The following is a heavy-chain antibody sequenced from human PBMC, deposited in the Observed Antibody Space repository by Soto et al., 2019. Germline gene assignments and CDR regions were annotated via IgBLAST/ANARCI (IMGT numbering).Heavy chain of an antibody. Sequence: SVKVSCKASGGTFSNHAISWVRQAPGQGLEWVGGIIPMFPTADYAQRFQGRVTITADDSTTTVYMELSGLRSEDTAMYYCARDDATYCGGDSYRYLYYGMDVWGQGTTVTVSS. D-gene: IGHD2-21*02. J-gene: IGHJ6*02. V-gene: IGHV1-69*13. CDR3: ARDDATYCGGDSYRYLYYGMDV. CDR1: GGTFSNHA. CDR2: IIPMFPTA.